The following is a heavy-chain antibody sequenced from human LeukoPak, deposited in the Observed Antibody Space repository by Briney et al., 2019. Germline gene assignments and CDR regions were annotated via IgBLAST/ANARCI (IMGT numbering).Heavy chain of an antibody. Sequence: RSSETLSLTCTVSGGSISSYFWSWIRQPAGKGLEWIGRIYTSGSTNYNPSLKSRVTLSVDTSKNEVSLTLRSVTAADTAVYYCVRERGYYGDSLWGQGTLVIVSS. V-gene: IGHV4-4*07. CDR2: IYTSGST. D-gene: IGHD4-17*01. CDR3: VRERGYYGDSL. J-gene: IGHJ4*02. CDR1: GGSISSYF.